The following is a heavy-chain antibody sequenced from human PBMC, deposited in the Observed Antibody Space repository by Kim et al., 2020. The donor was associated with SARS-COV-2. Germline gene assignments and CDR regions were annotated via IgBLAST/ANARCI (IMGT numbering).Heavy chain of an antibody. CDR2: IYTSGSN. V-gene: IGHV4-4*07. D-gene: IGHD3-22*01. J-gene: IGHJ6*02. Sequence: SETLSLTCTVSGGSISSYYWSWIREPAGKGLEWIGRIYTSGSNNYNPSLKSRVTMSVDTSKNQFSLKLSSVTAADTAVYYCARAFSYYYDSSGYYYYYYGMDVWGQGTTVTVSS. CDR3: ARAFSYYYDSSGYYYYYYGMDV. CDR1: GGSISSYY.